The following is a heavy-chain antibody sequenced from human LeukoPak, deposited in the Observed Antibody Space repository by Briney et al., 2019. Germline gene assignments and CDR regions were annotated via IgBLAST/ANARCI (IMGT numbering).Heavy chain of an antibody. CDR3: ARGNKVERPGYYYGMDV. V-gene: IGHV4-30-4*01. CDR1: GGSISSGDYY. CDR2: NYYSGST. Sequence: PSETLSLTCTVSGGSISSGDYYWSWIRQPPGKGLEWIGYNYYSGSTYYNPSLKSRVTISVDTSKNQFSLKLSSVTAADTAVYYCARGNKVERPGYYYGMDVWGQGTTVTVSS. J-gene: IGHJ6*02. D-gene: IGHD1-1*01.